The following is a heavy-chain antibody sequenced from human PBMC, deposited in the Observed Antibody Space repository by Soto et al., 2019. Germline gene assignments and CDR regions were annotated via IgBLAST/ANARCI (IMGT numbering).Heavy chain of an antibody. CDR1: GGSFSGYY. CDR3: VKEVETVRLVAFAL. D-gene: IGHD5-18*01. Sequence: SETLSLTCAVYGGSFSGYYWSWIRQPPGKGLEWIGEINHSGSTNYNPSLKSRVTISVDTSKNQFSLKPSSVTAADTALYYCVKEVETVRLVAFALWGQGTQVTVSS. J-gene: IGHJ4*02. CDR2: INHSGST. V-gene: IGHV4-34*01.